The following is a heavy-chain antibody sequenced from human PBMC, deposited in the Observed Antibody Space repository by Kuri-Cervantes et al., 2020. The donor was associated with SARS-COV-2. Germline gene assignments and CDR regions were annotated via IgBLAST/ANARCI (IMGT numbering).Heavy chain of an antibody. D-gene: IGHD6-13*01. CDR1: GFSLSTSGVG. Sequence: SGPTLVKPTQTLTLTCTFSGFSLSTSGVGVGWIRQPPGKALEWLALIYWDDDKRYSPSLKGRLTLTKDTSKNQVVLTMTNMDPVDTATYYCAHRRSLSSTWEFYFAYWGQGTLVTVSS. V-gene: IGHV2-5*02. CDR2: IYWDDDK. CDR3: AHRRSLSSTWEFYFAY. J-gene: IGHJ4*02.